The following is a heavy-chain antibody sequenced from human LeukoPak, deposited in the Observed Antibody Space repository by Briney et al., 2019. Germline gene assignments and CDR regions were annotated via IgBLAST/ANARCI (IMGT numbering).Heavy chain of an antibody. D-gene: IGHD3-10*01. CDR2: ISGSRT. CDR3: AKELYASGSYYNGFFDY. CDR1: GFTFSSYA. V-gene: IGHV3-23*01. J-gene: IGHJ4*02. Sequence: GGSLRLSCGASGFTFSSYAMSWVRQAPGKGLEWVSAISGSRTYYTDSVKGRFTISRDNSKNTLYLQMSSLRAEDTAVYYCAKELYASGSYYNGFFDYRGQGTLVTVSS.